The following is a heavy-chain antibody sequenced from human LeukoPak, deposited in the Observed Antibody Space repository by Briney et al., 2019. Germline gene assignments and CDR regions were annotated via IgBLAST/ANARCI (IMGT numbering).Heavy chain of an antibody. CDR3: ARGYMSVYSSSSG. V-gene: IGHV4-39*01. CDR2: IDYSGST. J-gene: IGHJ4*02. CDR1: GGSISSSSYY. Sequence: SETLSLTCTVSGGSISSSSYYWDWIRQPPGKGLEWIGNIDYSGSTYYNPSLKSRVTISVDTSKNQFSLKLSSVTAADTAVYYCARGYMSVYSSSSGWGQGTLVTVSS. D-gene: IGHD6-6*01.